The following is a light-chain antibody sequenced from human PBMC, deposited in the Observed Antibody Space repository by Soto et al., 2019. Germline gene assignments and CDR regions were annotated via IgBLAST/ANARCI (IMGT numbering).Light chain of an antibody. V-gene: IGLV1-40*01. Sequence: QSALTQPPSVSGAPGQRVTISCTGSSSNIGAGYDVHWYQQLPGTAPKLLMYDNSNRPSGVPDRFSGSKSGTSASLAITGLRAEDGADYYCAAWDDRLSGYGFGGGTKVTVL. CDR1: SSNIGAGYD. CDR2: DNS. J-gene: IGLJ1*01. CDR3: AAWDDRLSGYG.